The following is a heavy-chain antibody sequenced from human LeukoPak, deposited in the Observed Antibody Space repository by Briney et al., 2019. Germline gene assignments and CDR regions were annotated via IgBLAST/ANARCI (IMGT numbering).Heavy chain of an antibody. Sequence: PGGSLRLSSAASGFTFSSYWRHWVRQAPGKGLVWVSRINSDGSSTSYADSVKGRFTISRDNAKNTLYLQMNSLRAEDTAAYYCARARLRCSGGICPVLPDSRGQRTLVTVSS. D-gene: IGHD2-15*01. CDR3: ARARLRCSGGICPVLPDS. CDR2: INSDGSST. CDR1: GFTFSSYW. V-gene: IGHV3-74*01. J-gene: IGHJ4*02.